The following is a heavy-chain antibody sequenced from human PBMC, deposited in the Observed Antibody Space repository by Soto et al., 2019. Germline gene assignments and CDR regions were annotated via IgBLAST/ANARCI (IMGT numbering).Heavy chain of an antibody. D-gene: IGHD6-13*01. CDR2: IYYSGST. V-gene: IGHV4-59*01. Sequence: SETLSLTCTVSGGSISSYYWSWIRQPPGKGLEWIGYIYYSGSTNYNPSLKSRVTISVDTSKNQFSLKLSSVTAADTAVYYCARDSSSSWPAVRNYYYYGMDVWGQGTTVTVSS. CDR1: GGSISSYY. J-gene: IGHJ6*02. CDR3: ARDSSSSWPAVRNYYYYGMDV.